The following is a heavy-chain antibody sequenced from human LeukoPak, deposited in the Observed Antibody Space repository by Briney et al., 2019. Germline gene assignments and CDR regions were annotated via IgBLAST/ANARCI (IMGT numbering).Heavy chain of an antibody. CDR1: GGSISSGDYY. Sequence: SQTLSLTCTVSGGSISSGDYYWSWIRQPPGKGLEWIGHIYYSGSTYYNPSLKSRVTISVDTSKNQFSLKLSSVTAADTAVYYCASVVDTAAFDIWGQGTMVTVSS. V-gene: IGHV4-30-4*08. D-gene: IGHD5-18*01. J-gene: IGHJ3*02. CDR3: ASVVDTAAFDI. CDR2: IYYSGST.